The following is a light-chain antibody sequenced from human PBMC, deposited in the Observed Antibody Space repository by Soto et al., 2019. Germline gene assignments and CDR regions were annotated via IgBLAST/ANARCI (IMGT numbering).Light chain of an antibody. CDR1: QSLLHSNGYNY. CDR2: LGS. V-gene: IGKV2-28*01. Sequence: DIVMTQSPLSLPVTPGEPASISCRSSQSLLHSNGYNYLDWYLQKPGQSPQLLIYLGSNRASGVPDRFSGSGSGIDFTLKISRVEAEDVGVYYCVQALQTLFTFGPGTKVDIK. J-gene: IGKJ3*01. CDR3: VQALQTLFT.